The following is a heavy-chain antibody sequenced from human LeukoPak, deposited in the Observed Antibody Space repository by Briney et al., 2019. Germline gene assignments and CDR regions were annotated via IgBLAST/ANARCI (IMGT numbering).Heavy chain of an antibody. CDR3: AREDASAFDI. CDR1: GFTFSDYY. Sequence: GGSLRLSCAASGFTFSDYYMNWVRQAPGKGLEWVSSISSSSNHIYYADSMKGRFTISRDNAKNSLFLQMNTLRAEDTAVYYCAREDASAFDIWGQGTMVTVSS. CDR2: ISSSSNHI. J-gene: IGHJ3*02. V-gene: IGHV3-21*01.